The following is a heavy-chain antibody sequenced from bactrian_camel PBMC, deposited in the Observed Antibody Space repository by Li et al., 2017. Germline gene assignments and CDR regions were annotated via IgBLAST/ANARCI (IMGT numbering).Heavy chain of an antibody. J-gene: IGHJ4*01. CDR2: IDSGGST. D-gene: IGHD6*01. CDR1: GFTFSSYY. Sequence: VQLVESGGGLVQAGGSLRLSCTASGFTFSSYYMTWVRQGPGKGLEWIASIDSGGSTYYADSVRGRFTISKDKAKDTVYLQMNSLKAEDTAMYYCAARSRVIGGSILEPTVYNYWGQGTQVTVS. CDR3: AARSRVIGGSILEPTVYNY. V-gene: IGHV3S10*01.